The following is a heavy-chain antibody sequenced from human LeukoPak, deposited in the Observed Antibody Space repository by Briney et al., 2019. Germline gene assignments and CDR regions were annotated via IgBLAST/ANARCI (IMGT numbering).Heavy chain of an antibody. V-gene: IGHV4-31*03. CDR2: IYYSGST. Sequence: PSETLSLTCTVSGGSISSGGYYWSWIRQHPGKGLEWIGYIYYSGSTYYNPSLKSRVTISVDTSKNQFSLKLSSVTAADTAVYYCAGVDTAMDSYYYYGMDVWGQGTTVTVSS. D-gene: IGHD5-18*01. CDR3: AGVDTAMDSYYYYGMDV. CDR1: GGSISSGGYY. J-gene: IGHJ6*02.